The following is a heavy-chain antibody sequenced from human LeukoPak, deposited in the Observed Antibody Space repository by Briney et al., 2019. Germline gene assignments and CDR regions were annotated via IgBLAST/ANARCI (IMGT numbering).Heavy chain of an antibody. CDR3: ARDPYCSGGSCYSPPDY. CDR1: GYTFTGYY. D-gene: IGHD2-15*01. CDR2: INPNSGGT. Sequence: ASVKVSCKASGYTFTGYYMHWVRQARGQGLEWMGWINPNSGGTNYAHKFQGRVTMTRDTSISTAYMELSRLRSDDTAVYYCARDPYCSGGSCYSPPDYWGQGTLVTVSS. V-gene: IGHV1-2*07. J-gene: IGHJ4*02.